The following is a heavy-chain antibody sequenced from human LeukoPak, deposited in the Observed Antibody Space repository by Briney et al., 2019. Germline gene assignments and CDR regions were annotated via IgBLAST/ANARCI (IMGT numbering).Heavy chain of an antibody. CDR2: ISSSSSTI. V-gene: IGHV3-48*01. Sequence: GGSLRLSCAASGFTFSSYNMNWVRQAPGKGLEWVSYISSSSSTIYYADSVKGRFTISRDNSKNTLYLQMNSLRAEDTALYYCARGRYCSGGSCSGSYFDYWGQGTLVTVSS. CDR1: GFTFSSYN. J-gene: IGHJ4*02. CDR3: ARGRYCSGGSCSGSYFDY. D-gene: IGHD2-15*01.